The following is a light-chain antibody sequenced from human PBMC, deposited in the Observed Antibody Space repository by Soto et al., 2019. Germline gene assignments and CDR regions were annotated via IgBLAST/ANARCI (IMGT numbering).Light chain of an antibody. Sequence: EILMKQSAAILSASPGERDTLSCRAAQGVTTNFAWYQQKSGQSPRLLIYDVSIRATGVPARFSGTGSETDFTLTISGLKSEDSAVYFCQQYNNWPFSFGQGTRLEIK. V-gene: IGKV3-15*01. CDR3: QQYNNWPFS. J-gene: IGKJ5*01. CDR2: DVS. CDR1: QGVTTN.